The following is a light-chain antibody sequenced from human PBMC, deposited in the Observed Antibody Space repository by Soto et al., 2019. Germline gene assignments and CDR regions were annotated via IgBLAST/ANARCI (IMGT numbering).Light chain of an antibody. J-gene: IGLJ2*01. V-gene: IGLV1-51*01. Sequence: QSVSTQPPSVSAAPGQKVTISCSGSSSNVGGNYVSWYQVLPQKAPKLLIYDNHKRHSGIPDRFSGSKSGTSATLGITDLQTGDEAEYYCGTWDISLDTVVFGGGTKLTVL. CDR1: SSNVGGNY. CDR2: DNH. CDR3: GTWDISLDTVV.